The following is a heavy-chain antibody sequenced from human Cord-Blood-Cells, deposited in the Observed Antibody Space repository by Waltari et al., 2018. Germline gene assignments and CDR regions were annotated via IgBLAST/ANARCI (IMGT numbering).Heavy chain of an antibody. CDR3: ARMYSSSWNWFDP. Sequence: QVPLQASGPGLVKPSETLSLTCTVSGGSISSYYWSWVRPPPGKGLEWIGYIDYSGSNNYHPSLKCPVTTSVNTSKNQCSLKLSPVTAADTAVSDWARMYSSSWNWFDPWGQGTLVTVSS. CDR2: IDYSGSN. CDR1: GGSISSYY. J-gene: IGHJ5*02. V-gene: IGHV4-59*01. D-gene: IGHD6-13*01.